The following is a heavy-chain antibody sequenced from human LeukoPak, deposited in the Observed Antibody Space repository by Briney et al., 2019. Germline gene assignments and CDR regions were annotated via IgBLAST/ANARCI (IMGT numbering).Heavy chain of an antibody. Sequence: GGSLRLSCVASEFTFASYWMSWVRQPPGKGLEWVANIKQDGSQKYYVDSLKGRFTISRDNAKNSLYLQMNNLRAEDTAIYYCTRVFYYGSRYYYMDVWGKGTTVTISS. J-gene: IGHJ6*03. CDR1: EFTFASYW. CDR3: TRVFYYGSRYYYMDV. CDR2: IKQDGSQK. V-gene: IGHV3-7*01. D-gene: IGHD3-10*01.